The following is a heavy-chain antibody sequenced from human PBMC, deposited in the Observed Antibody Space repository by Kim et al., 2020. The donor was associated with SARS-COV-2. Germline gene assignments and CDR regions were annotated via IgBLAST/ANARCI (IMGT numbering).Heavy chain of an antibody. CDR2: IIPIFGTA. J-gene: IGHJ5*02. CDR1: GGTFSSYA. D-gene: IGHD3-22*01. Sequence: SVKVSCKASGGTFSSYAISWVRQAPGQGLEWMGGIIPIFGTANYAQKFQGRVTITADESTSTAYMELSSLRSEDTAVYYCARDIDSSGEGPHTNWFDPWGQGTLVTVSS. V-gene: IGHV1-69*13. CDR3: ARDIDSSGEGPHTNWFDP.